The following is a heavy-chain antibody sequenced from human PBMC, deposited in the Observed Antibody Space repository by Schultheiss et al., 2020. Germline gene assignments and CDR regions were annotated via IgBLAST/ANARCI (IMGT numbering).Heavy chain of an antibody. CDR2: TYYRSKWYN. CDR1: GDSVSSNSAA. Sequence: SETLSLTCAISGDSVSSNSAAWNWIRQSPSRGLEWLGRTYYRSKWYNDYAVSVKSRITINPDTSKNQFSLQLNSVTPEDTAVYYCARGSIAARPGWFDPWGQGTRVTVSS. CDR3: ARGSIAARPGWFDP. D-gene: IGHD6-6*01. J-gene: IGHJ5*02. V-gene: IGHV6-1*01.